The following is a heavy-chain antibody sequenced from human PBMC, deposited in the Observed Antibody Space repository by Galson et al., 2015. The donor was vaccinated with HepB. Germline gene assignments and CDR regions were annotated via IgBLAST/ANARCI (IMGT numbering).Heavy chain of an antibody. CDR3: ARLYLDAPFYS. CDR1: GFTFSSYS. D-gene: IGHD1-20*01. J-gene: IGHJ3*01. V-gene: IGHV3-21*01. Sequence: SLRLSCAASGFTFSSYSMNWVRQAPGKGLEWVSSISSISSYIYYADSGKGRFTISRDNAKNSLYLQMNSLRAEDTAVYYCARLYLDAPFYSWGQGTMFTVSS. CDR2: ISSISSYI.